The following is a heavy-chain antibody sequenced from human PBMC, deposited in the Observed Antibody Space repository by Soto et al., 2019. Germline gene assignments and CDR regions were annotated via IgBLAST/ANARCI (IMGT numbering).Heavy chain of an antibody. CDR2: IRENGDRT. CDR3: AKRYYYGSGSYDY. Sequence: VQLLESSGGLVQPGGSLRLSCSASGFTFSSYDMAWVRQAPGKGLEWVSAIRENGDRTYYADSVKGRFTISRDNSRNTLYLQMNSLRAEDTAVYYCAKRYYYGSGSYDYWGQGTLVTVSS. V-gene: IGHV3-23*01. D-gene: IGHD3-10*01. J-gene: IGHJ4*02. CDR1: GFTFSSYD.